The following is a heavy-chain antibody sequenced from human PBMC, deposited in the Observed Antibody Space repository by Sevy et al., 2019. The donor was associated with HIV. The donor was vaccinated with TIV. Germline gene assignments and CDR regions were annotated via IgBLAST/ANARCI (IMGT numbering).Heavy chain of an antibody. D-gene: IGHD1-26*01. CDR1: GGSFSGYY. Sequence: SETLSLTCAVYGGSFSGYYWSWIRQPPGKGLEWIGEINHSGSTNYNPSLKGRVTISVDKSKNQFSLKLSSVTAADTGVYYCARDEVGALNHDAFDMWGQRTMVTVSS. CDR2: INHSGST. V-gene: IGHV4-34*01. CDR3: ARDEVGALNHDAFDM. J-gene: IGHJ3*02.